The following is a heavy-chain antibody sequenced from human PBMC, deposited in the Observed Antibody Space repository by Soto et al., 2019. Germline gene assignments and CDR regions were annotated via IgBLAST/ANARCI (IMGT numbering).Heavy chain of an antibody. Sequence: GAYLKISCKGSGYSFTSYWIGWVRQMPGKGLEWMGIIYPGDSDTRYSPSFQGQVTISADKSISTAYLQWRSLKASDTAMYSCARRRVVAWGYSYGYSGGWFDPWGQGTLVTVSS. V-gene: IGHV5-51*01. D-gene: IGHD5-18*01. J-gene: IGHJ5*02. CDR1: GYSFTSYW. CDR2: IYPGDSDT. CDR3: ARRRVVAWGYSYGYSGGWFDP.